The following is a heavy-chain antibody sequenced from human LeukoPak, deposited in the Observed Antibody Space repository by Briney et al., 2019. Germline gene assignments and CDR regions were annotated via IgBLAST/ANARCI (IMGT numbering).Heavy chain of an antibody. V-gene: IGHV4-30-2*01. CDR3: ARAYYYDSSGPYYFDY. CDR1: GGSISSGGYS. D-gene: IGHD3-22*01. Sequence: SETLSLTCAVSGGSISSGGYSWSWIRQPPGKGLEWIGYIYHSGSTYCNPSLKSRVTISVDRSKNQFSLKLSSVTAADTAVYYCARAYYYDSSGPYYFDYWGQGTLVTVSS. CDR2: IYHSGST. J-gene: IGHJ4*02.